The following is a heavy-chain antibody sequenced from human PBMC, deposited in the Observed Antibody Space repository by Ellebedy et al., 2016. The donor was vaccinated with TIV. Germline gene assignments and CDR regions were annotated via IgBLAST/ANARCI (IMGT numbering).Heavy chain of an antibody. CDR2: INHSGST. D-gene: IGHD4-17*01. CDR3: ARDEVTTDDYYYGMDV. CDR1: GGSFSGYY. J-gene: IGHJ6*02. V-gene: IGHV4-34*01. Sequence: SETLSLTXAVYGGSFSGYYWSWIRQPPGKGLEWIGEINHSGSTNYNPSLKSRVTISVDTSKNQFSLKLSSVTAADTAVYYCARDEVTTDDYYYGMDVWGQGTTVTVSS.